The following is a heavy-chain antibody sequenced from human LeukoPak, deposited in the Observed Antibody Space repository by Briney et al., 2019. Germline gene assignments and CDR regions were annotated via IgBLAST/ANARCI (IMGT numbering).Heavy chain of an antibody. V-gene: IGHV3-23*01. CDR2: ISGSGGST. CDR3: TKHAQQLILGYFDY. Sequence: PGGSLRLSCAASGFTFSNYAMTWVRQAPGKGLEWVSVISGSGGSTDYADSVKGRFTISRDNSKNTLYLQMNSLRAEDTALYYCTKHAQQLILGYFDYWGQGTLVTVSS. CDR1: GFTFSNYA. J-gene: IGHJ4*02. D-gene: IGHD1-1*01.